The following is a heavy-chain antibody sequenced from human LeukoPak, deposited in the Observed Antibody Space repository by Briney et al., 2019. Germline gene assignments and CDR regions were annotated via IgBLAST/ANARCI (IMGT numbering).Heavy chain of an antibody. CDR2: ISASGSNT. CDR3: AQDGYCSSAHCYTGAIEM. D-gene: IGHD2-2*01. CDR1: GFTFNTYG. V-gene: IGHV3-23*01. Sequence: GGSLRLSCTVSGFTFNTYGMSWVRLAPGKGLEWVSGISASGSNTHYADSVKGRVIISRDNSKNTLYLEMKSLRAEDTALYFCAQDGYCSSAHCYTGAIEMWGQGTMVTVS. J-gene: IGHJ3*02.